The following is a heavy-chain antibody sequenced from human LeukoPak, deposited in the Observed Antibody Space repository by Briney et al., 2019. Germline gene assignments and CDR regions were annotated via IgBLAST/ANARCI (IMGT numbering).Heavy chain of an antibody. CDR3: ARGSYGSGSYYNDEEVPPYYYGMDV. D-gene: IGHD3-10*01. V-gene: IGHV4-34*01. CDR1: GGSFSGYY. CDR2: INHSGST. J-gene: IGHJ6*04. Sequence: SETLSLTCAVYGGSFSGYYWSWLRQPPGKGLEWLGEINHSGSTNYNPSLKSRVTISVDTSKNQFSLRLSSVTAADTAVYYCARGSYGSGSYYNDEEVPPYYYGMDVWGKGTTVTVSS.